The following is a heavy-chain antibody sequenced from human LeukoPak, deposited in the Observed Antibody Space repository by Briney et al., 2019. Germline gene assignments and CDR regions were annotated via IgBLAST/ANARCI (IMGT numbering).Heavy chain of an antibody. J-gene: IGHJ4*02. CDR1: GGSISSYY. CDR3: ARDYGGNLDY. Sequence: SETLSLTCTVSGGSISSYYWSWIRQPPGKGLEWIGYIFFNGSTIYNPSLKSRVTISVDTSKNQFSLKLNSVTAADTAVYYCARDYGGNLDYWGQGTLVTVSS. D-gene: IGHD4-23*01. V-gene: IGHV4-59*12. CDR2: IFFNGST.